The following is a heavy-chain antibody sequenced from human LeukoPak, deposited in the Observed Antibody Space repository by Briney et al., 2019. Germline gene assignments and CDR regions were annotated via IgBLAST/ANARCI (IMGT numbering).Heavy chain of an antibody. V-gene: IGHV4-4*07. Sequence: KPSETLSLTCTVSGGSISSYYWSWIRQPAGKGLEWIGRFYISGSTNYNPSLKSRVTMSVDTSKNQFSLGLNSVTAADTAVYYCARDFLLQSEGLFDYWGQGTLVTVSS. J-gene: IGHJ4*02. CDR2: FYISGST. CDR3: ARDFLLQSEGLFDY. D-gene: IGHD4-11*01. CDR1: GGSISSYY.